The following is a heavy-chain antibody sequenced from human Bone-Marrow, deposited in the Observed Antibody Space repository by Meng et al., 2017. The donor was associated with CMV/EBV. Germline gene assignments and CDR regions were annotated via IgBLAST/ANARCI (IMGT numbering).Heavy chain of an antibody. CDR2: INPNSGGT. CDR3: ARDHQSLLWFGVG. D-gene: IGHD3-10*01. V-gene: IGHV1-2*02. J-gene: IGHJ4*02. Sequence: QVQRVHLGSEVKKPGASVKVSCNASGYTFTGYYMHWVRQAPGQGLEWMGWINPNSGGTNYAQKFQGRVTMTRDTSISTAYMELSRLRSDDTAVYYCARDHQSLLWFGVGWGQGTLVTVSS. CDR1: GYTFTGYY.